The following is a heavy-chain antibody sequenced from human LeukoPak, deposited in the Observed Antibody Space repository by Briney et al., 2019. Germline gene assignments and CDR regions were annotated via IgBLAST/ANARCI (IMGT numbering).Heavy chain of an antibody. D-gene: IGHD5-18*01. CDR1: GGTFSSYA. CDR2: IIPIFGTA. V-gene: IGHV1-69*05. J-gene: IGHJ4*02. Sequence: ASVKVSCKASGGTFSSYAISWVRQAPGQGLEWMGGIIPIFGTANYAQKLQGRVTITTDTSTSTAYMELRSLRSDDTAVYYCAREGVDTAMVPNYGYWGQGTLVTVSS. CDR3: AREGVDTAMVPNYGY.